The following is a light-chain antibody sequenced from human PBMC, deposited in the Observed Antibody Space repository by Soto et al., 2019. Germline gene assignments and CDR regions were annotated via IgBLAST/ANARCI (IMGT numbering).Light chain of an antibody. Sequence: QSVLTHPASVSGSPGQSITISCTGTSSDVGGYNYVSWFQHHPGKAPKLIIYEVSYRPSGVSNRFSGSKSGDTASLTISGLQAEDEADYYSSSFTNTITTYAFGKGTKVTVL. CDR1: SSDVGGYNY. J-gene: IGLJ1*01. CDR3: SSFTNTITTYA. V-gene: IGLV2-14*01. CDR2: EVS.